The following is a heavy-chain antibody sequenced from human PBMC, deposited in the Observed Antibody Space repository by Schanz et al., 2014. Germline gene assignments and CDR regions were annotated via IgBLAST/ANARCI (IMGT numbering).Heavy chain of an antibody. CDR3: ARGTMPGTFDI. V-gene: IGHV1-69*02. CDR2: IIPILGIA. J-gene: IGHJ3*02. CDR1: GGTFSTYT. D-gene: IGHD2-2*01. Sequence: QVQLVQSGAEVKKPGSSVKVSCKASGGTFSTYTISWVRQAPGQGLEWMGRIIPILGIANYAQKFQGRVTMTADKSTSTAYMELSSLRYEDTALYCCARGTMPGTFDIWGQGTMVAVSS.